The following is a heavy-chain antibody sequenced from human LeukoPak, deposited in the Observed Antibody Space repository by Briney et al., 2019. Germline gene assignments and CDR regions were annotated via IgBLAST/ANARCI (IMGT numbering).Heavy chain of an antibody. CDR3: ARDPDSSAYDAFDI. CDR1: GFTVSSYY. Sequence: PGGSLRLSCAASGFTVSSYYMSWVRQAPGKGLEWVSVIYSGGNTNYPDSVKGRFTISRDNSKNTLYLQMNSLRAEDTAVYYRARDPDSSAYDAFDIWGQGTMVTVSS. J-gene: IGHJ3*02. D-gene: IGHD3-22*01. CDR2: IYSGGNT. V-gene: IGHV3-53*01.